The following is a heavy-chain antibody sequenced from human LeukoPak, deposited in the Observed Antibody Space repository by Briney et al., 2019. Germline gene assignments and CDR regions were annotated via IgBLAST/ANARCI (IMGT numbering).Heavy chain of an antibody. Sequence: GGSLRLSCAASGFTFSSYSMNWVRQAPGKGLEWVSSISSSSSYIYYADSVKGRFTISRDNAKNSLYLQMNSLRSEDTAVYYCARGRAVAGKQRWNNWFDPWGQGTLVTVSS. CDR2: ISSSSSYI. D-gene: IGHD6-19*01. J-gene: IGHJ5*02. CDR3: ARGRAVAGKQRWNNWFDP. V-gene: IGHV3-21*04. CDR1: GFTFSSYS.